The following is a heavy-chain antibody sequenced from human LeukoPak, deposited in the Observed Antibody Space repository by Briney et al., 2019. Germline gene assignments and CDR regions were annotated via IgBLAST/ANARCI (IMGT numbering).Heavy chain of an antibody. Sequence: PGGSLRLSCAASGFTFSSYTMNWVRQAPGKGLEWVSSISSSSSSYIYYADSVKGRFTISRDNAKNSLFLQMNSLRAEDTAVYYCARGQGLQLKSGSDYWGQGTLVTVSS. J-gene: IGHJ4*02. CDR2: ISSSSSSYI. CDR1: GFTFSSYT. V-gene: IGHV3-21*01. D-gene: IGHD5-24*01. CDR3: ARGQGLQLKSGSDY.